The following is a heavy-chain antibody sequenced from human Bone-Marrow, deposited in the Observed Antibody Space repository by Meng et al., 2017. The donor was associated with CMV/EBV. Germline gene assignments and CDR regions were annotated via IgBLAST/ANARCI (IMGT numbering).Heavy chain of an antibody. CDR3: SRENPGLDS. J-gene: IGHJ5*01. CDR1: GGSVSTGSYY. V-gene: IGHV3-11*04. CDR2: ISSSGSTI. Sequence: LSLTCSVSGGSVSTGSYYWSWIRQAPGKGLEWVSYISSSGSTIYYADSVKGRFTISRDNAKNSLYLQMNSLRVEDTAVYYCSRENPGLDSWGQGTLVTVSS.